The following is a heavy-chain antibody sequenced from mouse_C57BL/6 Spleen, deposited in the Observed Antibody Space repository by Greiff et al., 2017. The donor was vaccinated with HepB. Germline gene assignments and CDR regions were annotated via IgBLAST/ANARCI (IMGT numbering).Heavy chain of an antibody. CDR3: TRSRWLLPYFDY. V-gene: IGHV1-15*01. J-gene: IGHJ2*01. CDR1: GYTFTDYE. Sequence: QVHVKQSGAELVRPGASVTLSCKASGYTFTDYEMHWVKQTPVHGLEWIGAIDPETGGTAYNQKFKGKAILTADKSSSTAYMELRSLTSEDSAVYYCTRSRWLLPYFDYWGQGTTLTVSS. D-gene: IGHD2-3*01. CDR2: IDPETGGT.